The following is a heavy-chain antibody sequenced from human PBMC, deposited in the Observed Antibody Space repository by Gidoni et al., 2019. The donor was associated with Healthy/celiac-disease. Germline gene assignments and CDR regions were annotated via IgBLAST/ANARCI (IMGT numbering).Heavy chain of an antibody. CDR1: GYTFTSYA. J-gene: IGHJ4*02. CDR3: AREYCTNGVCQLFDY. D-gene: IGHD2-8*01. CDR2: IHAGNGNT. Sequence: QVQLVQSGAEVKKPGASVKVSCKASGYTFTSYAMHWVRQAPGQRLEWMGWIHAGNGNTKYSQKFQGRVTITRDTSASTAYMELSSLRSEDTAVYYCAREYCTNGVCQLFDYWGQGTLVTVSS. V-gene: IGHV1-3*01.